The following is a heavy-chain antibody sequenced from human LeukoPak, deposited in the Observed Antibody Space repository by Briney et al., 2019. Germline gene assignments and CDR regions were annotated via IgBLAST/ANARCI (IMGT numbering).Heavy chain of an antibody. CDR1: GGSISSYY. Sequence: SETLSLTCTVSGGSISSYYWSWIWRPPGKGLEWIGYIYYSGSTNYNPSLKSRVTISVDTSKNQFSLKLSSVTAADTAVYYCARGNMVRGVKGYYYYYGMDVWGQGTTVTVSS. CDR2: IYYSGST. V-gene: IGHV4-59*01. D-gene: IGHD3-10*01. J-gene: IGHJ6*02. CDR3: ARGNMVRGVKGYYYYYGMDV.